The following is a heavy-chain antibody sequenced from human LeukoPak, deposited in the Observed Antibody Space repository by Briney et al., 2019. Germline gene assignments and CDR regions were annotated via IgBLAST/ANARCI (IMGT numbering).Heavy chain of an antibody. J-gene: IGHJ4*02. D-gene: IGHD5-12*01. CDR3: AREPTSGREPTSGRPLDY. Sequence: SETLSLTCTVPGGSISGYFWSWIRQPGGKGLEWIGRIYSSGSNNYNPSLKSRVTMSLDTSKNHLSLNLSSVTAADTAVYYCAREPTSGREPTSGRPLDYWGQGTLVTVSS. CDR1: GGSISGYF. V-gene: IGHV4-4*07. CDR2: IYSSGSN.